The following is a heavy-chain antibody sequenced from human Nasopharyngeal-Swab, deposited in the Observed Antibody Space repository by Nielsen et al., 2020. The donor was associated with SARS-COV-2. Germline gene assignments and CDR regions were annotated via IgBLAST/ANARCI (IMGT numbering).Heavy chain of an antibody. V-gene: IGHV1-46*04. J-gene: IGHJ4*02. Sequence: ASVKVSCKASGYTFSSYYMHWVRQAPGQGLEWMGMINPSGGSTFYEQRLQGRVTMSRDTSTSTVYMDVSSLRFEDTAVYYCARAASMALDYWGQGTLVTVSS. CDR3: ARAASMALDY. D-gene: IGHD2/OR15-2a*01. CDR1: GYTFSSYY. CDR2: INPSGGST.